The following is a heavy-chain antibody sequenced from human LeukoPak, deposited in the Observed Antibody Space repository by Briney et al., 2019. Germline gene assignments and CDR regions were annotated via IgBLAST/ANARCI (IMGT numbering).Heavy chain of an antibody. CDR2: IYTSGST. CDR3: ARGHLRIVGAIWFDP. J-gene: IGHJ5*02. V-gene: IGHV4-61*02. CDR1: GGSISCGSYY. D-gene: IGHD1-26*01. Sequence: SQTLSLTCTVSGGSISCGSYYWSWIRQPAGKGLEWIGRIYTSGSTNYNPSLKSRVTISVDTSKNQFSLKLSSVTAADTAVYYCARGHLRIVGAIWFDPWGQGTLVTVSS.